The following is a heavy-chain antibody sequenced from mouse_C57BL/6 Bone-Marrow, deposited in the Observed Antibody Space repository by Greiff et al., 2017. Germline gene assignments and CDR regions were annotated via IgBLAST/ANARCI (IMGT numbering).Heavy chain of an antibody. CDR3: TRGYYDPLHY. CDR2: IRLNSDNYAT. D-gene: IGHD1-1*01. CDR1: GFTFSNYW. Sequence: EVKLEESGGGLVQPGGSMKLSCVASGFTFSNYWMNWVRQSPEKGLEWVAQIRLNSDNYATHYAESVKGRFTISRDDSKISVYLKMKNVWAEATGNYCCTRGYYDPLHYWGQGTTLTVSS. V-gene: IGHV6-3*01. J-gene: IGHJ2*01.